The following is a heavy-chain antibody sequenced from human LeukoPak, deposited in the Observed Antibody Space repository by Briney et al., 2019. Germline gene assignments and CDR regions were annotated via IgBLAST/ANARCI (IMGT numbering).Heavy chain of an antibody. J-gene: IGHJ3*02. CDR1: GFTFSGYS. CDR2: ISSSCSTI. Sequence: GGSQRLFCAVSGFTFSGYSMKWVRQAPGKGLEWVSFISSSCSTIYHADSVKGLFTASTDNAKNSLYLQMDSLRAEDTDVYYCATDREDYDSSGYYLSDAFDIWGQGTMVTVSS. CDR3: ATDREDYDSSGYYLSDAFDI. D-gene: IGHD3-22*01. V-gene: IGHV3-48*01.